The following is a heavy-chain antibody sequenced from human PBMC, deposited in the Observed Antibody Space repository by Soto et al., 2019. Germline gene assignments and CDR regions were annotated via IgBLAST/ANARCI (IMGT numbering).Heavy chain of an antibody. CDR1: GFTFDDFA. CDR2: MSWDGGKV. CDR3: ARAMTAALAARGFVV. Sequence: EVQLVESGGKLVQRGWSLRLSCAASGFTFDDFAMHWVRQGPGKGLGWVAGMSWDGGKVAYGNSVEGRFTISGDNARNAPPLQMTMLTPEDTPFFFCARAMTAALAARGFVVGGQGTMVTAFS. J-gene: IGHJ3*01. V-gene: IGHV3-9*01. D-gene: IGHD2-21*02.